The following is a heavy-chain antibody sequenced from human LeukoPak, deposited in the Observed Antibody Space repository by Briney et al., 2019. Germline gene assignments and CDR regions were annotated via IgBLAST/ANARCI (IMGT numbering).Heavy chain of an antibody. CDR3: ARDLQLVL. CDR1: GFTFSSYS. CDR2: ISSSSSTI. V-gene: IGHV3-48*01. J-gene: IGHJ5*02. D-gene: IGHD6-13*01. Sequence: PGGSLRLSCAASGFTFSSYSMNWVRQAPGKVLEWVSYISSSSSTIYYADSVKGRFTISRDNAKNSLYLQMNSLRAEDTAVYYCARDLQLVLWGQGTLVTVSS.